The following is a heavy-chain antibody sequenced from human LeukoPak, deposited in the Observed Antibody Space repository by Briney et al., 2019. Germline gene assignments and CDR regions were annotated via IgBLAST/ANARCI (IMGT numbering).Heavy chain of an antibody. J-gene: IGHJ5*02. CDR1: GASFSGYY. CDR3: ARGDILTGYQRFRWFDP. V-gene: IGHV4-34*01. CDR2: INHSGST. Sequence: SETLSLTCAVYGASFSGYYWSWIRQPPGKGLEWIGEINHSGSTNYNPSLKSRVTISVDTSKNQFSLKLSSVTAADTAVYYCARGDILTGYQRFRWFDPWGQGTLVTVSS. D-gene: IGHD3-9*01.